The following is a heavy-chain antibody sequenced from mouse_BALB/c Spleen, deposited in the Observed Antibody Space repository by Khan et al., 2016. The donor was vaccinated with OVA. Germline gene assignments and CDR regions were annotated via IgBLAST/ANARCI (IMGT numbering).Heavy chain of an antibody. CDR3: ARCLCYSYGYALDC. V-gene: IGHV3-2*02. CDR2: ISSTGST. CDR1: GYAITSDYA. D-gene: IGHD2-12*01. J-gene: IGHJ4*01. Sequence: QLEESGPGLVKPSQSLSLTCTVTGYAITSDYAWNWIRQFPGNKLEWMGYISSTGSTSYNQSLKSRISITRDTSKNQFFLQLKSVTTEDTATYDCARCLCYSYGYALDCWGRGTSVTVSS.